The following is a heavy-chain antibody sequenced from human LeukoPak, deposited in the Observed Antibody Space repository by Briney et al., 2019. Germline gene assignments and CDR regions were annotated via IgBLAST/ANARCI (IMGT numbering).Heavy chain of an antibody. CDR2: ISAYNGNT. D-gene: IGHD3-22*01. Sequence: ASVKVSCKASGYTFTSYGISWVRQAPGQGLEWMGWISAYNGNTNYPQKLQGRVTMTTDTSTSTAYMELRSLRSDDTAVYYCARDRGSYDSSGYLNWFDPWGQGTLVTVSS. J-gene: IGHJ5*02. CDR3: ARDRGSYDSSGYLNWFDP. CDR1: GYTFTSYG. V-gene: IGHV1-18*01.